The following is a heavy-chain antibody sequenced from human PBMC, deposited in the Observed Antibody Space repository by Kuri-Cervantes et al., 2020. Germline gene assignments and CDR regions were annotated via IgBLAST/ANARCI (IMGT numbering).Heavy chain of an antibody. CDR1: GFTFSSYA. CDR3: AKVPILRRSTSSYYFDY. J-gene: IGHJ4*02. CDR2: ISYDGSNK. V-gene: IGHV3-30-3*01. D-gene: IGHD2-2*01. Sequence: GGSLRLSCAASGFTFSSYAMHWVRQAPGKGLEWVAVISYDGSNKYYADSVKGRFTISRDNSKNTLYLQMNSLRAEDTAVYYCAKVPILRRSTSSYYFDYWGQGTLVTVSS.